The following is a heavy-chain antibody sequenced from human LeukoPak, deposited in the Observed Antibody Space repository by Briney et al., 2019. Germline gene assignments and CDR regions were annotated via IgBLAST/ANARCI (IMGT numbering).Heavy chain of an antibody. CDR3: ARTNTAMVDYYMDV. Sequence: SETLSLTCTVSGGAISSYYWSWIRQPAGKGLEWIGRIYTSGSTNYNPSLKSRVTMSVDTSKNQFSLKLSSVTAADTAVYYCARTNTAMVDYYMDVWGKGTTVTVSS. D-gene: IGHD5-18*01. V-gene: IGHV4-4*07. CDR1: GGAISSYY. J-gene: IGHJ6*03. CDR2: IYTSGST.